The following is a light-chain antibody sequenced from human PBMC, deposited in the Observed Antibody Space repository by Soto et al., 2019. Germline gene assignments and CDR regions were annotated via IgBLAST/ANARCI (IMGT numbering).Light chain of an antibody. Sequence: EIVMTQSPATLSVSPGERATLSCGASQSVSSNLAWYQQKPGQAPRLLIYGISSRPTGIPDRFSGSGSGTDFTLTISRLEPEDFAVYYCEQYGSSPRTFGQGTKVDIK. V-gene: IGKV3-20*01. CDR1: QSVSSN. CDR3: EQYGSSPRT. CDR2: GIS. J-gene: IGKJ1*01.